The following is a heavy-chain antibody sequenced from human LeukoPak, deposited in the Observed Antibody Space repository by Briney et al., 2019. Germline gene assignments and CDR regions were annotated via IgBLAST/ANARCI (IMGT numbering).Heavy chain of an antibody. CDR1: GFTFSSFA. CDR3: ARGRETYNFDY. CDR2: ISYDGSNM. V-gene: IGHV3-30*04. J-gene: IGHJ4*02. Sequence: GGSVRLSCAASGFTFSSFAMHWVRQAPGKGLEGVAVISYDGSNMYYADSVKGRFTISRDNYINTLYLQMNSLRPEDMATFYCARGRETYNFDYWGQGTLVTVSS. D-gene: IGHD5-18*01.